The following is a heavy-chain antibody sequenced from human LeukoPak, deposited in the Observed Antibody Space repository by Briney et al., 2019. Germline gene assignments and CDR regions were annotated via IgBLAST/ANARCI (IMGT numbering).Heavy chain of an antibody. D-gene: IGHD3-10*01. Sequence: SETLSLTCTVSGGSISSSSYYWGWIRQPPGKGLEWIGSIYYSGSTYYNPSLKSRVTISVDTSKNQFSLKLSSVTAADTAVYYCARVLYYYGSGSARNWFDPWGQGTLVTVSS. CDR1: GGSISSSSYY. V-gene: IGHV4-39*07. CDR2: IYYSGST. CDR3: ARVLYYYGSGSARNWFDP. J-gene: IGHJ5*02.